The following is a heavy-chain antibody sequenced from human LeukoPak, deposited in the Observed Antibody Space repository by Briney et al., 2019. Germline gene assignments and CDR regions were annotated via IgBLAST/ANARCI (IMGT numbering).Heavy chain of an antibody. CDR2: MNPNSGNT. CDR3: ARGRTRYCSSTSCYAGRNNWFDP. D-gene: IGHD2-2*01. J-gene: IGHJ5*02. Sequence: GASVKVSCKASGYTFTSYDINWVRQATGQGLEWMGWMNPNSGNTGYAQKFQGRVTITRNTSISTAYMELSSLRSEDTAVYYCARGRTRYCSSTSCYAGRNNWFDPWGQGTLVTVSS. CDR1: GYTFTSYD. V-gene: IGHV1-8*03.